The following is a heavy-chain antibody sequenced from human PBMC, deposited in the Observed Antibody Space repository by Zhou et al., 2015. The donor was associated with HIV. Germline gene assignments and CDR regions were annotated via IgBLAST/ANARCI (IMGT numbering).Heavy chain of an antibody. Sequence: QVQLVQSGAEVKKPGSSVKVSCKASGGTFSSYAISWVRQAPGQGLEWMGGIIPIFGTANYAQKFQGRVTITADESTSTAYMELSSLRSEDTAVYYCARGAHMSSSGWPYYFDYWGQGTLVTVSS. CDR3: ARGAHMSSSGWPYYFDY. J-gene: IGHJ4*02. CDR1: GGTFSSYA. V-gene: IGHV1-69*01. D-gene: IGHD6-19*01. CDR2: IIPIFGTA.